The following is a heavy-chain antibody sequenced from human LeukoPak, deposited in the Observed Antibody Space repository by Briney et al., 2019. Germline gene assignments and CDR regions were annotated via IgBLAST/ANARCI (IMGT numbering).Heavy chain of an antibody. J-gene: IGHJ4*02. CDR1: GFTLSSYS. D-gene: IGHD6-6*01. Sequence: PGESLRLSCAASGFTLSSYSMNWVRQAPGKGLEWVSYISSSSTHIYYADSVKGRFTISRDNARNSLYLQMNSLRAEDTAIYYCARSEHSSSSFDYWGQGTLVTVSS. V-gene: IGHV3-21*01. CDR2: ISSSSTHI. CDR3: ARSEHSSSSFDY.